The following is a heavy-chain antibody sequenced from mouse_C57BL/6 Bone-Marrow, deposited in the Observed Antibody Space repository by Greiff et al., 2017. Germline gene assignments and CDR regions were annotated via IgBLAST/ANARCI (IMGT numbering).Heavy chain of an antibody. V-gene: IGHV1-19*01. J-gene: IGHJ3*01. CDR2: INPYNGGT. CDR1: GYTFTDYY. Sequence: DVQLQESGPVLVKPGASVKMSCKASGYTFTDYYMNWVKQSHGKSLEWIGVINPYNGGTSYNQKFKGKATLTVDKSSSTAYMELNSLTSEDSAVYYCAREEAYDGYIAYWGQGTLVTVSA. CDR3: AREEAYDGYIAY. D-gene: IGHD2-3*01.